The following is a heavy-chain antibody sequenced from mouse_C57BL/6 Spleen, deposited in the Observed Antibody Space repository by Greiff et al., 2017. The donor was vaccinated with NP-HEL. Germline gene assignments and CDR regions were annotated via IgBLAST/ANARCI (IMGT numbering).Heavy chain of an antibody. CDR2: IRNKANNHAT. Sequence: EVNVVESGGGLVQPGGSMKLSCAASGFTFSDAWMDWVRQSPEKGLEWVAEIRNKANNHATYYAESVKGRFTISRDDSKSSVYLQMNSLRAEDTDIYYCTPYYYGSSYGYAMDYWGQGTSVTVSS. J-gene: IGHJ4*01. D-gene: IGHD1-1*01. CDR3: TPYYYGSSYGYAMDY. CDR1: GFTFSDAW. V-gene: IGHV6-6*01.